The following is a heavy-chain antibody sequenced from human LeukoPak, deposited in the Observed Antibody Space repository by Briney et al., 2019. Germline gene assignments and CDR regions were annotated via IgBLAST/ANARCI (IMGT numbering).Heavy chain of an antibody. CDR3: ARDLSRVGATTNFDY. Sequence: PGGSLRLSCAASGFTFSSYEMNWVRQAPGKGLEWVSYISSSGSTIYYADSVKGRFTISRDNAKNSLYLQMNSLRAEDTAVYYCARDLSRVGATTNFDYWGQGTLVTVSS. CDR2: ISSSGSTI. D-gene: IGHD1-26*01. J-gene: IGHJ4*02. CDR1: GFTFSSYE. V-gene: IGHV3-48*03.